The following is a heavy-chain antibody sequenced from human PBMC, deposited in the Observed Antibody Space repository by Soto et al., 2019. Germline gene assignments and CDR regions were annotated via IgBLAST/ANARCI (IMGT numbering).Heavy chain of an antibody. V-gene: IGHV4-31*03. CDR3: AREGGGSITGTRGARDAFDV. CDR1: GGSISSGGYY. D-gene: IGHD1-7*01. J-gene: IGHJ3*01. Sequence: SETLSLTCTVSGGSISSGGYYWSWIRQHPGKGLEWIGYIYYSGSTYYNPSLKSRVTISVDTSKNQFSLKLSSVTAADTAVYYCAREGGGSITGTRGARDAFDVWGQGTMVTVSS. CDR2: IYYSGST.